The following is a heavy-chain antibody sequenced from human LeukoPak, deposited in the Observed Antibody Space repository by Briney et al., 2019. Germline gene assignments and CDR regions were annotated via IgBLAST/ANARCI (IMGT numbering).Heavy chain of an antibody. Sequence: GASVKVSCKASGYTFTSYYMHWVRQAPGQGLEWMGIINPSGGSTSYAQKFQGRVTMTRDMSTSTVYMELSSLRSEDTAVYYCARPYTKDGFGFDPWGQGTLVTVSS. CDR3: ARPYTKDGFGFDP. CDR2: INPSGGST. CDR1: GYTFTSYY. V-gene: IGHV1-46*01. J-gene: IGHJ5*02. D-gene: IGHD3-10*01.